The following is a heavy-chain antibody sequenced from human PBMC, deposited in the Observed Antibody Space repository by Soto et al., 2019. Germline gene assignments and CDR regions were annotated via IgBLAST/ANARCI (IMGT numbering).Heavy chain of an antibody. CDR1: GDSISSGGFS. CDR2: FYYSGTS. D-gene: IGHD3-10*02. CDR3: ARSVFL. J-gene: IGHJ4*02. Sequence: PSETLSLTCAVSGDSISSGGFSWSWIRQPPGKGLEWIGYFYYSGTSFYNPSLKSRVTISVDTSKNQFSLKLSSVTAADTAVYYCARSVFLWGQGTLVTVSS. V-gene: IGHV4-30-2*05.